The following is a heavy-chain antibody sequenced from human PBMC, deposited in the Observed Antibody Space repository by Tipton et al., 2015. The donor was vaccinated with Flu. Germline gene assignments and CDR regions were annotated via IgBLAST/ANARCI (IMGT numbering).Heavy chain of an antibody. D-gene: IGHD1/OR15-1a*01. CDR2: ITSGGYDM. CDR3: ARGGWASDTNNLLDY. V-gene: IGHV3-11*01. J-gene: IGHJ4*02. CDR1: GFTFSGYY. Sequence: RLSCAASGFTFSGYYMSWIRQAPGKGLEWVSYITSGGYDMYYADSVKGRFTISRDNAKNSLYLQLNSLRPEDTAIYYCARGGWASDTNNLLDYWGQGTLVTVSS.